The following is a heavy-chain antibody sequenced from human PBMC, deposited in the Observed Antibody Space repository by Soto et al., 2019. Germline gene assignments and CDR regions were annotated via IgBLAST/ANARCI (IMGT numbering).Heavy chain of an antibody. CDR2: SSFDGTQQ. D-gene: IGHD6-19*01. CDR3: AKQLRGSGWYPLDS. V-gene: IGHV3-30*18. Sequence: GKGLEWLAVSSFDGTQQFYGDSVKGRFTVSRDNSNNTLYLEMNSLRTEDTAVYYCAKQLRGSGWYPLDSWGQGTPVTVSS. J-gene: IGHJ4*02.